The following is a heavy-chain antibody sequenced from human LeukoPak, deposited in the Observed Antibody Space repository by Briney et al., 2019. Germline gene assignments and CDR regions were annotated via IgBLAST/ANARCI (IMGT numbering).Heavy chain of an antibody. CDR3: ARGDYGDYVNYYYGMDV. CDR1: GGSISSYY. CDR2: IYYSGST. Sequence: PSETLSLTCTVSGGSISSYYWSWIRQPPGKGLEWIGYIYYSGSTNYNPSLKSRVTISVDTSKNQFSLKLGSVTAADTAVYYCARGDYGDYVNYYYGMDVWGQGTTVTVSS. J-gene: IGHJ6*02. D-gene: IGHD4-17*01. V-gene: IGHV4-59*01.